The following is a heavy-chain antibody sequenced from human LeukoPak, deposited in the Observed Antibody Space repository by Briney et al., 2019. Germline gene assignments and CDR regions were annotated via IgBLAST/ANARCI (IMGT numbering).Heavy chain of an antibody. J-gene: IGHJ6*03. CDR1: GYTFTSYG. CDR2: ISAYNGNT. CDR3: GTNHLTSYYYVVSYYYYMDV. V-gene: IGHV1-18*01. D-gene: IGHD3-9*01. Sequence: VSVKVSCKASGYTFTSYGISWVRQAPGQGLEWMGWISAYNGNTNYAQKLQGRVTMTTDTSTSTAYMELRSLRSDDTAVYYCGTNHLTSYYYVVSYYYYMDVWGKGTTVTVSS.